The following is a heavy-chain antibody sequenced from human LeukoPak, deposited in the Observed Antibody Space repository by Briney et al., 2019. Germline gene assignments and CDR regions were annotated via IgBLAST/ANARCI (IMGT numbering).Heavy chain of an antibody. J-gene: IGHJ4*01. CDR1: GFTIGPYA. D-gene: IGHD4-23*01. CDR2: IKADGSGT. Sequence: GGSLRLSCAASGFTIGPYAMYWVRQGPGRGLEWVSVIKADGSGTFYADSVRGRFTVTRDESKNMMFLQMNTLRPDDTAMYYCVRQGGGDNCRWGQGALVTVSS. V-gene: IGHV3-43*02. CDR3: VRQGGGDNCR.